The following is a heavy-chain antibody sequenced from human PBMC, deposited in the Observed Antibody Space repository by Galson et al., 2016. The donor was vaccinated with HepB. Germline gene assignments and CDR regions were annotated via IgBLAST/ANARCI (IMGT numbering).Heavy chain of an antibody. V-gene: IGHV1-69*06. CDR3: ALRSSGNRGYYYYYGMNV. D-gene: IGHD1-26*01. CDR1: GGTSSSYA. J-gene: IGHJ6*02. Sequence: SVKVSCKASGGTSSSYALSWVRQAPGQGLEWLGGIIPSFATSNYAQKFQGRVTITADTSTGTVYMELSGLKSEDTAVYYCALRSSGNRGYYYYYGMNVWGQGTTVIVSS. CDR2: IIPSFATS.